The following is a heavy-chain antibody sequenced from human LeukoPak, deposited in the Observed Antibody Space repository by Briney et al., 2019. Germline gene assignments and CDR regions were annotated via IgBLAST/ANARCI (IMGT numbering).Heavy chain of an antibody. J-gene: IGHJ6*02. Sequence: GGSLRLSCAASGFTFSSYAMHWVRQAPGKGLEYVSAISSNGGSTYYANSVKGRFTISRDNSKNTLYLQMGSLRAEDTAVYYCATDAGRAAAGPYCYYGMDVWGQGTTVTVSS. CDR1: GFTFSSYA. V-gene: IGHV3-64*01. CDR3: ATDAGRAAAGPYCYYGMDV. CDR2: ISSNGGST. D-gene: IGHD6-13*01.